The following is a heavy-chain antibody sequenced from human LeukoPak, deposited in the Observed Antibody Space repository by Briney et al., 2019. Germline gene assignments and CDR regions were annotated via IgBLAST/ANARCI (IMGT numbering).Heavy chain of an antibody. Sequence: GGSLRLSCTASGFTFGDYALSWVRQAPGKGLEWVGFIRSKGYGGTTQYAASVKGRFTISRDESKSIAYLQMNSLKTEATAVYYFTRLGGRIKEYYMGGSVRPEDWGKGTLVTVSS. V-gene: IGHV3-49*04. J-gene: IGHJ4*02. D-gene: IGHD2-15*01. CDR3: TRLGGRIKEYYMGGSVRPED. CDR2: IRSKGYGGTT. CDR1: GFTFGDYA.